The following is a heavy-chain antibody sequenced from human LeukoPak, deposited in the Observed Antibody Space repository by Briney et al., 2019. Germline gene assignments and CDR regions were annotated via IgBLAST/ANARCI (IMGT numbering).Heavy chain of an antibody. CDR2: IIPIFGTA. CDR3: ARDGEEGSQGSLLAFDI. CDR1: GGTFSSYA. V-gene: IGHV1-69*13. D-gene: IGHD3-10*01. J-gene: IGHJ3*02. Sequence: SVKVSCKASGGTFSSYAISWVRQAPGQGLEWMGGIIPIFGTANYAQKFQGRVTITADESTSTAYMELSSLRSEDTAVYYCARDGEEGSQGSLLAFDIWGQGTMVTVSS.